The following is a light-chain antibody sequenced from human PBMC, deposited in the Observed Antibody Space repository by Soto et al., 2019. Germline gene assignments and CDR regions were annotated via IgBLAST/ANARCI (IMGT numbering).Light chain of an antibody. J-gene: IGKJ2*01. CDR1: QSMSNY. Sequence: DIQLTQSPSSLSASVGDRVTITCRASQSMSNYLNWYQHKPGKAPKLLIYTASILQSGIPSRFSGSGSGTDVTLYISSLQPEDFATSYCQQSYTTPYPVGQGTKLEIK. V-gene: IGKV1-39*01. CDR3: QQSYTTPYP. CDR2: TAS.